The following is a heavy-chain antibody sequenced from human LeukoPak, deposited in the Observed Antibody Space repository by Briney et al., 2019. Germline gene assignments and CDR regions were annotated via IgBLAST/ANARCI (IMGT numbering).Heavy chain of an antibody. CDR2: VSYSGTT. V-gene: IGHV4-39*01. Sequence: PSETLSLTCTVSGGSISSSSFFWAWIRQPPGKGLEWIGTVSYSGTTYYSPSLKSRVTISVDTSKNQFSLKLSSVTAADTAVYYCARAPRVDYYDSSGYYHFDAFDIWGQGTMVTVSS. CDR3: ARAPRVDYYDSSGYYHFDAFDI. CDR1: GGSISSSSFF. D-gene: IGHD3-22*01. J-gene: IGHJ3*02.